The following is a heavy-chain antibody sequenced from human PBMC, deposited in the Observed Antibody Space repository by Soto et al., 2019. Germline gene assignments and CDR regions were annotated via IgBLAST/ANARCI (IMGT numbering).Heavy chain of an antibody. CDR2: ISPGGDST. J-gene: IGHJ6*03. V-gene: IGHV3-23*01. D-gene: IGHD1-1*01. Sequence: EVQLLEFGGGLVKPEGSLRLSCAPPGLTFNFYAMPWVRQAPGKGLEWVSIISPGGDSTYFADSVKGRVTISRDNSKNTLSLQMNSLRAEDTATYFCAKALGNPYYYYYMDVWGTGTTVTVSS. CDR3: AKALGNPYYYYYMDV. CDR1: GLTFNFYA.